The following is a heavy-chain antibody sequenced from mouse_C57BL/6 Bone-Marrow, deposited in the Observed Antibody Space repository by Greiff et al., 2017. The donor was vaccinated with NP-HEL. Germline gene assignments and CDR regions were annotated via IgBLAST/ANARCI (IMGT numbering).Heavy chain of an antibody. J-gene: IGHJ4*01. CDR2: ISDGGSYT. D-gene: IGHD1-1*01. Sequence: DVMLVESGGGLVKPGGSLKLSCAASGFTFSSYAMSWVRQTPETRLEWVATISDGGSYTYYPDNVKGRFTISRDNAKNNLYLQMSHLKSEDTAMYYCARDRTTVVAKDAMDYWGQGTSVTVSS. CDR3: ARDRTTVVAKDAMDY. CDR1: GFTFSSYA. V-gene: IGHV5-4*01.